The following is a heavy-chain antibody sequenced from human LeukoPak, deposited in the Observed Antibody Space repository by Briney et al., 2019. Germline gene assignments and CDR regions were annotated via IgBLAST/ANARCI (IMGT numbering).Heavy chain of an antibody. D-gene: IGHD4-17*01. J-gene: IGHJ4*02. CDR2: IIPILGIA. CDR1: GGTFSSYA. Sequence: ASVTVSCTASGGTFSSYAISWVRQAPGQGLEWMGRIIPILGIANYAQKFQGRVTITADKSTSTAYMELSSLRSDDTAVYYCARSPDYGDYPLMAFDYWGQGTLVTVSS. CDR3: ARSPDYGDYPLMAFDY. V-gene: IGHV1-69*04.